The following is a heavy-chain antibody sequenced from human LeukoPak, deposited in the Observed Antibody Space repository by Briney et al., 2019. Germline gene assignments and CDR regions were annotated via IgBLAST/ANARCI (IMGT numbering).Heavy chain of an antibody. D-gene: IGHD1-26*01. CDR1: GYTFTSYG. CDR3: ARAVSGSYYGVDAFDI. J-gene: IGHJ3*02. Sequence: GASVKVSCKASGYTFTSYGISWVRQAPGQGLEWMGWISAYNGNTNYAQKLQGRVTMTTDTSTSTAYMELRSLRSDDTAVYYCARAVSGSYYGVDAFDIWGQGTMVTVSS. V-gene: IGHV1-18*01. CDR2: ISAYNGNT.